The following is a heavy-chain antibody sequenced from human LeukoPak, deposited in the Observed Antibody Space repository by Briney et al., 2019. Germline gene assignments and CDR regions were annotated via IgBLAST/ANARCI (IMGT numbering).Heavy chain of an antibody. CDR1: GFTFSSYE. CDR3: ARFHLSYDYVWGSYRYDYYLDY. CDR2: ISSSGSTI. J-gene: IGHJ4*02. D-gene: IGHD3-16*02. V-gene: IGHV3-48*03. Sequence: GGSLRLSCAASGFTFSSYEMNWVRQAPGKGLEWVSYISSSGSTIYYADSVKGRFTISRDNAKNSLYLQMNSLRAEDTAVYYCARFHLSYDYVWGSYRYDYYLDYWGQGTLVTVSS.